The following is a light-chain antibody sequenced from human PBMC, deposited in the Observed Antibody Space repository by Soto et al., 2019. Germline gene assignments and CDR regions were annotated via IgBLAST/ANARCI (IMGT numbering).Light chain of an antibody. J-gene: IGKJ2*01. CDR3: QQYNSYPYT. Sequence: DIQMTQSPSTLSASVGDRVTITCRASQSISSWLAWYQQKPGKAPNLLIYKASSLESGVPSRFSGSGSGTEFTLTISSLQPDDFATYYCQQYNSYPYTFGQGTKLEMK. V-gene: IGKV1-5*03. CDR2: KAS. CDR1: QSISSW.